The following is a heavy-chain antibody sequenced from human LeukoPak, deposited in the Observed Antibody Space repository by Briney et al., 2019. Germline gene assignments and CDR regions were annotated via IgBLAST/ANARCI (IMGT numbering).Heavy chain of an antibody. D-gene: IGHD6-19*01. CDR2: IHQDGSEK. CDR3: ARAQWLVNFDY. J-gene: IGHJ4*02. V-gene: IGHV3-7*01. Sequence: GGSLRLSCAASGFTFSSYWMSWVRQAPGKGLESVANIHQDGSEKYYVDSVKGRFTISRDNAKNSLYLQMNSLRAEDTAVYYCARAQWLVNFDYWGQGTLVTVSS. CDR1: GFTFSSYW.